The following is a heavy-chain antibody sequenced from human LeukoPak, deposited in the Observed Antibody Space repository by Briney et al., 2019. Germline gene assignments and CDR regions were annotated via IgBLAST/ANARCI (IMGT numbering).Heavy chain of an antibody. CDR1: GGSFSGYY. CDR2: INHSGST. V-gene: IGHV4-34*01. CDR3: ARGLRFWYNWFDP. J-gene: IGHJ5*02. D-gene: IGHD3-3*01. Sequence: KPSETLSLTCAVYGGSFSGYYWSWIRQPPGKGLEWIGEINHSGSTNYNPSLKSRVTISVGTSKNQFSLKLSSVTAADTAVYYCARGLRFWYNWFDPWGQGTLVTVSS.